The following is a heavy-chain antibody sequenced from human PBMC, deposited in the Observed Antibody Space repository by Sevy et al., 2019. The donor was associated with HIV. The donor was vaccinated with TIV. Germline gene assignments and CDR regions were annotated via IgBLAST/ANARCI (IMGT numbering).Heavy chain of an antibody. CDR2: ISWNSRNI. CDR3: AKDIKRGCDGVNCYSYYYYFYGLDV. D-gene: IGHD2-21*01. Sequence: GGSLRLSCAASGFPFNDHAMHWVRQVPGKGLEWVSGISWNSRNIGYADSVKGRFTISRDNARHFVYLEMNSLRLVDTAFYYSAKDIKRGCDGVNCYSYYYYFYGLDVWGQGTTVTVSS. V-gene: IGHV3-9*01. CDR1: GFPFNDHA. J-gene: IGHJ6*02.